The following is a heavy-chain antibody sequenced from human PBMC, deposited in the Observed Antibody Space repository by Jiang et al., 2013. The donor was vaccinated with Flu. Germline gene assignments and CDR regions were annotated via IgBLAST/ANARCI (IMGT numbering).Heavy chain of an antibody. V-gene: IGHV2-26*01. J-gene: IGHJ4*02. Sequence: KPTQTLTLTCTVSGFSLSNARMGVSWIRQPPGKALEWLAHIFSNDEKSYSTSLKSRLTISKDTSKSQVVLTMTNMDPVDTATYYCARTGSETPWGTLTTWGQGTLVTVSS. CDR3: ARTGSETPWGTLTT. CDR1: GFSLSNARMG. D-gene: IGHD4/OR15-4a*01. CDR2: IFSNDEK.